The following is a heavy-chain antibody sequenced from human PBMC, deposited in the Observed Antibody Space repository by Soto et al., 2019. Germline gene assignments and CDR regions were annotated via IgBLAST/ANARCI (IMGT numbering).Heavy chain of an antibody. CDR3: VKGFHVYYFDY. D-gene: IGHD3-10*01. V-gene: IGHV3-64D*06. CDR2: ISSNGGST. Sequence: PGGSLRLSCSASGFTFSSYAMHWVRQAPGKGLEYVSAISSNGGSTYYADSVKGRFTISRDNSKNTLYLQMSSLRAEGTAVYYCVKGFHVYYFDYWGQGTLVTVSS. CDR1: GFTFSSYA. J-gene: IGHJ4*02.